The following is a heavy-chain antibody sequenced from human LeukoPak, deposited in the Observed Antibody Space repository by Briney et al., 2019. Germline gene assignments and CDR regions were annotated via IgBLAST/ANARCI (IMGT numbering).Heavy chain of an antibody. J-gene: IGHJ5*02. CDR2: IYTSGST. CDR3: ARDWADCSSGSCYHNWFDP. Sequence: SQTLSLTCTVSGGSISSGSYYWSWIRQPAGKGLEWIGRIYTSGSTKYNPSLKSRVTISVDTSKNQFSLKLISVTAADTSVYYCARDWADCSSGSCYHNWFDPWGQGTLVTVSS. D-gene: IGHD2-15*01. CDR1: GGSISSGSYY. V-gene: IGHV4-61*02.